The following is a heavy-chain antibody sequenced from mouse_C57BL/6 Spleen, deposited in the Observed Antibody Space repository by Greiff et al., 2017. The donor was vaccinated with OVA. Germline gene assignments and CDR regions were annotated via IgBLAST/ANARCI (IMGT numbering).Heavy chain of an antibody. V-gene: IGHV1-15*01. Sequence: QVHVKQSGAELVRPGASVTLSCKASGYTFTDYEMHWVKQTPVHGLEWIGAIDPETGGTAYNQKFKGKAILTADKSSSTAYMELRSLTSEDSAVYYCTRSRDDYAMDYWGQGTSVTVSS. D-gene: IGHD3-3*01. CDR2: IDPETGGT. CDR3: TRSRDDYAMDY. CDR1: GYTFTDYE. J-gene: IGHJ4*01.